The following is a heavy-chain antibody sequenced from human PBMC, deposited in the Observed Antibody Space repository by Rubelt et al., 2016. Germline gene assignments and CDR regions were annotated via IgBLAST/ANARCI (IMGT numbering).Heavy chain of an antibody. CDR2: IDPEACDT. Sequence: VQLVQSGAEVKKPGASVKVSCKVSGYTLTELSMHWVRQAPGKGLEWMGGIDPEACDTIYAQKFQGRVPMTEDTATDTAYMELSSLRSEDTAVYYCATRSLWFGEIDRYFDCWGQGTLVTVSS. V-gene: IGHV1-24*01. CDR1: GYTLTELS. J-gene: IGHJ4*02. CDR3: ATRSLWFGEIDRYFDC. D-gene: IGHD3-10*01.